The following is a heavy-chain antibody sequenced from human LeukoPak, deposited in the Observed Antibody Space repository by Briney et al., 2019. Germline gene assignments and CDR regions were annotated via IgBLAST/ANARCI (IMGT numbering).Heavy chain of an antibody. V-gene: IGHV4-30-4*01. CDR2: IYYSGST. CDR1: GGSISSGDYY. CDR3: ARDRVIVGATSPRAEFDP. Sequence: PSQTLSLTCTVSGGSISSGDYYWSWIRQPPGKGLEWIGYIYYSGSTYYNPSLKSRVTISVDTSKNQFSLKLSSVTAADTAVYYCARDRVIVGATSPRAEFDPWGQGTLVTVSS. D-gene: IGHD1-26*01. J-gene: IGHJ5*02.